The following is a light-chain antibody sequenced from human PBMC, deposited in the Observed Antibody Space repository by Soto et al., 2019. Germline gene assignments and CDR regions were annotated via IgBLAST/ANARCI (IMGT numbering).Light chain of an antibody. CDR3: QQYGSSPLFT. V-gene: IGKV3-20*01. J-gene: IGKJ3*01. CDR1: QSVSSSY. CDR2: GAS. Sequence: EIVLTQSPGTLSWSPGERATLSCRASQSVSSSYVAWYQQKPGQAPRLLIYGASSRATGIPDRFSGSGSGTDFTLTISRLEPEDFAVYYCQQYGSSPLFTFGPGTKVDIK.